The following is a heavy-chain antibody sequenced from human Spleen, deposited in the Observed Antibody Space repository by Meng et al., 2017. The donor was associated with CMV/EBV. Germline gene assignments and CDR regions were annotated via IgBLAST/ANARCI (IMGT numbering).Heavy chain of an antibody. CDR3: ARHNGYYFDY. D-gene: IGHD1-1*01. CDR1: GFAFSTYG. V-gene: IGHV3-30*02. CDR2: IRYDGSNK. J-gene: IGHJ4*02. Sequence: GGSLRLSCAASGFAFSTYGMHWVRQAPGKGLEWVAFIRYDGSNKYYAESVKGRFTISRDTSKNTLYLQMNSLRPEDTAVYYCARHNGYYFDYWGQGTLVTVSS.